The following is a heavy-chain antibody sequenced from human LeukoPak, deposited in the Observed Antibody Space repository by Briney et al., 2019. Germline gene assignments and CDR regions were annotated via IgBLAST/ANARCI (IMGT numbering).Heavy chain of an antibody. V-gene: IGHV1-2*02. CDR2: INPHSGAT. D-gene: IGHD1-1*01. CDR1: GYTFTSYG. Sequence: ASVKVSCKASGYTFTSYGISWVRQAPGQGLEWMGWINPHSGATNYAQKFQGRVTMTRDTSISTGYMQLTRLTSDDTAVYYCARAPNNWNDLIVAYWGQGTLVTVSS. J-gene: IGHJ4*02. CDR3: ARAPNNWNDLIVAY.